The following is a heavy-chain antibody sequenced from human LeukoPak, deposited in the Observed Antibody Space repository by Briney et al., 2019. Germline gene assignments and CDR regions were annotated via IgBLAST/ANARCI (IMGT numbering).Heavy chain of an antibody. Sequence: TGGSLRLSCAASGFTVSNTYMSWVRQAPGKALEWVPVIQSGGNTYYADSVKGRFTISRDNSKNTLYLQMNSLRVEDTAVYYCAREINWFDPWGQGTLVTVSS. CDR3: AREINWFDP. CDR2: IQSGGNT. V-gene: IGHV3-53*01. J-gene: IGHJ5*02. CDR1: GFTVSNTY.